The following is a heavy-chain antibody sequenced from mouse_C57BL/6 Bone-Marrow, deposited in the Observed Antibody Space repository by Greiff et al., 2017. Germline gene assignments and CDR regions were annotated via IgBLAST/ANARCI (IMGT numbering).Heavy chain of an antibody. D-gene: IGHD1-1*01. Sequence: EVKLVESGPGMVKPSQSLSLTCTVTGYSITSGYDWHWIRHFPGNKLEWMGYISYSGSTNYNPSLKSRISITHDTSKNHFFLKLNSVTTEDTATYYCARSTTVVATDYAMDYWGQGTSVTVSS. CDR2: ISYSGST. CDR3: ARSTTVVATDYAMDY. CDR1: GYSITSGYD. V-gene: IGHV3-1*01. J-gene: IGHJ4*01.